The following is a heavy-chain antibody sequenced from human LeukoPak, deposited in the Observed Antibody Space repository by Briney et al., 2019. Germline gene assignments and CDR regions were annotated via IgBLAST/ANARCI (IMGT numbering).Heavy chain of an antibody. CDR2: INHSEGT. J-gene: IGHJ5*02. V-gene: IGHV4-34*01. Sequence: SETLSLTCAVYRGSFSGFYWSWIRQAPGKGLEWIGEINHSEGTSYIPSLKSRVTISIDTSKSQFSLKLTSVTAADTAVYYCASSGGSSTWSHNWLDPWGQGTLVTVSS. CDR3: ASSGGSSTWSHNWLDP. D-gene: IGHD6-13*01. CDR1: RGSFSGFY.